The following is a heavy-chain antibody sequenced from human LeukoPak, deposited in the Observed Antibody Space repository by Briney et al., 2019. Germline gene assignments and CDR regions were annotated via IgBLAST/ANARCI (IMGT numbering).Heavy chain of an antibody. CDR1: GFIVSNNH. J-gene: IGHJ5*02. D-gene: IGHD3-10*01. CDR2: IYSGDTT. Sequence: GGSLRLSCAASGFIVSNNHINWIRQAPGKGLEWVSIIYSGDTTYYSDSVKGRFILSSDNSKNMLYLQMNSLRAGDTAVYYCARDRGNWFDPWGQGTLVTVSS. V-gene: IGHV3-66*01. CDR3: ARDRGNWFDP.